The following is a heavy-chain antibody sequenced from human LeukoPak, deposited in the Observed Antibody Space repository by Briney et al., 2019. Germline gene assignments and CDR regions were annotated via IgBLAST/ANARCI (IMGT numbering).Heavy chain of an antibody. D-gene: IGHD3-10*01. J-gene: IGHJ4*02. CDR2: ISSSSSYI. Sequence: PGPSLRLSCAASGFTFSSYSMNWVRQAPAKWLEWVSSISSSSSYIYYADSVKCRFTISRDNAKNSLYLQMNSLGAEDTAVYYCASTPRYGSGSYYNCDYWGQGTLVTVSS. CDR3: ASTPRYGSGSYYNCDY. V-gene: IGHV3-21*01. CDR1: GFTFSSYS.